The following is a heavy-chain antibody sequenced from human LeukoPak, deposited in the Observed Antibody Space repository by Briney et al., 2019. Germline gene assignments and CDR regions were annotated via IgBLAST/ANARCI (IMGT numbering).Heavy chain of an antibody. D-gene: IGHD3-10*01. J-gene: IGHJ4*02. Sequence: GGSLRLFCAASGFTFSTYTMNWVRQAPRKGLEWVSSITISSRYIYYAESVKGRFTISRDNAKNSLFLHMNSLRAEDTAVYYCAREDASGSYYRSLDYWGQGTLVTVSS. CDR1: GFTFSTYT. V-gene: IGHV3-21*01. CDR2: ITISSRYI. CDR3: AREDASGSYYRSLDY.